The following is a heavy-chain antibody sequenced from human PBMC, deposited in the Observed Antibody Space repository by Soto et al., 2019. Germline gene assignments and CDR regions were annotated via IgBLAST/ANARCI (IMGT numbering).Heavy chain of an antibody. CDR2: IMPIFRTP. Sequence: QVQREQSGAEVKKPGSSVKVSCKASGGTFSTSAISWVRQAPGQGLEWMGGIMPIFRTPDYAQKFQGRVTITADESTSTAYMELSGLRSADKAVYYCARDKDRQQFGGNYYYMLDVWGHGTTVTVSS. D-gene: IGHD3-10*01. CDR1: GGTFSTSA. V-gene: IGHV1-69*13. CDR3: ARDKDRQQFGGNYYYMLDV. J-gene: IGHJ6*02.